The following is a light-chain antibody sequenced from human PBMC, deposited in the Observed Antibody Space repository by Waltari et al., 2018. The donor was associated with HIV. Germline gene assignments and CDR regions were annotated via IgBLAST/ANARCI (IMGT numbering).Light chain of an antibody. CDR2: GVS. CDR1: SRDISAYTS. V-gene: IGLV2-14*03. CDR3: SSYTTTGTLV. Sequence: HSALTQPASVSGSPGQSITIFCIGTSRDISAYTSVAWYQQHPGKAPKLIVYGVSNRPSDVSARFSGSKSGNTASMTISGLQDDDESDYYCSSYTTTGTLVFGSGTKVTVL. J-gene: IGLJ1*01.